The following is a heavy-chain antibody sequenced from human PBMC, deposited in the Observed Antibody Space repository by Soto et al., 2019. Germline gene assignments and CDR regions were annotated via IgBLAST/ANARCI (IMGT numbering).Heavy chain of an antibody. D-gene: IGHD3-3*01. CDR3: ARLGDYYQAFDY. CDR1: GGSISSTNW. V-gene: IGHV4-4*02. CDR2: IYHNGSP. J-gene: IGHJ4*02. Sequence: SETLSLTCVVSGGSISSTNWWTWVRQPPGKRLEWIGEIYHNGSPTYSPSLRGRATISVDKSNNQFSLRLSSVTAADTAVYYCARLGDYYQAFDYWGRGTLVTVSS.